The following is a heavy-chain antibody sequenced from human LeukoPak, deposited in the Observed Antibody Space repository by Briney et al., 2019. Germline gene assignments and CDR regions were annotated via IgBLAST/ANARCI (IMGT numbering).Heavy chain of an antibody. CDR1: GYTFTSYD. D-gene: IGHD6-13*01. Sequence: ASVKVSCKASGYTFTSYDINWVRQATGQGLEWMGWMNPNSGNTGYAQKFQGRVTMTRNTSISTAYMELSSLRSEDTAVYYCARGLEDSSWVGWWFDPWGQGTLVTVSS. V-gene: IGHV1-8*01. CDR3: ARGLEDSSWVGWWFDP. CDR2: MNPNSGNT. J-gene: IGHJ5*02.